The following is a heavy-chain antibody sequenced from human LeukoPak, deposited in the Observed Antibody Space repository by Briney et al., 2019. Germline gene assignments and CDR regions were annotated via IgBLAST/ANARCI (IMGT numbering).Heavy chain of an antibody. CDR2: TYHTSKWYN. J-gene: IGHJ4*02. D-gene: IGHD6-13*01. V-gene: IGHV6-1*01. Sequence: SQTLSLTCAISGDSVSSNSAGCNWIRQSPSRGLEWLGRTYHTSKWYNDYAVSVKSRITINPDTSKNQFSLQLRSVTPEDTAVYYCARDLPPGAAGVTGPFDYWGQGTLVTVSA. CDR3: ARDLPPGAAGVTGPFDY. CDR1: GDSVSSNSAG.